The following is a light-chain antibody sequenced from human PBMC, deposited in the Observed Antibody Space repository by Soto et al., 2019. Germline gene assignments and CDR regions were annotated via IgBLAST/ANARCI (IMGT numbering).Light chain of an antibody. CDR3: QQYNSDPLT. V-gene: IGKV1-5*01. CDR2: DAS. J-gene: IGKJ1*01. Sequence: DIQMTQSPSTLSASVGDRVTITCRASQSISSWLAWYQQKPGKAPKLLIYDASSLESGVPSRFSDSRSGTEFTLTITSLQPDDFATYYCQQYNSDPLTFGQGTQGEMK. CDR1: QSISSW.